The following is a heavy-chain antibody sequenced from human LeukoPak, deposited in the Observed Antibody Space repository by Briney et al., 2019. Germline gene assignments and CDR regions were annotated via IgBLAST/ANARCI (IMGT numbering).Heavy chain of an antibody. CDR2: ISSSSSYI. J-gene: IGHJ2*01. CDR3: ASDASLCGGDCYPYWYFDL. CDR1: GFTFSSYS. Sequence: PGGSLRLSCAASGFTFSSYSMNWVRQAPGKGLEWVSSISSSSSYIYYADSVKGRFTISRDNAKSSLYLQMNSLRAEDTAVYYCASDASLCGGDCYPYWYFDLWGRGTLVTVSS. D-gene: IGHD2-21*02. V-gene: IGHV3-21*01.